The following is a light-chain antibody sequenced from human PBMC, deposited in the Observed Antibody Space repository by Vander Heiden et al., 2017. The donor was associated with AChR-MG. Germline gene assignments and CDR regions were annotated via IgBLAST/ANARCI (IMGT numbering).Light chain of an antibody. J-gene: IGKJ2*02. Sequence: DIVMTQSPASLAVSLGERATINCKSSQSVLYSSNNKNYLAWYQQKPGQPPKLLIYWASTRESGVPDRFSGSGSGTDFTLTISSLQAEDVAVYYCQQEDSTPRTFGQRTKLEIK. CDR3: QQEDSTPRT. CDR1: QSVLYSSNNKNY. V-gene: IGKV4-1*01. CDR2: WAS.